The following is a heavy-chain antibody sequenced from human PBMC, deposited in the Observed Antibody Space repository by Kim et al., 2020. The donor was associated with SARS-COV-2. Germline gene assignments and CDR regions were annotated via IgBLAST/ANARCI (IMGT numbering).Heavy chain of an antibody. CDR3: ARPRSVNTMYDAFDI. CDR1: GYIFSNYW. J-gene: IGHJ3*02. CDR2: ISPGDSDT. D-gene: IGHD4-17*01. V-gene: IGHV5-51*01. Sequence: GESLKISCKGSGYIFSNYWIGWVRQMPGKGLEWMGIISPGDSDTRYSPSFQGQVTVSVDKSISTAYLQWSSLKASDTAMYYCARPRSVNTMYDAFDIWGQGTMVTVSS.